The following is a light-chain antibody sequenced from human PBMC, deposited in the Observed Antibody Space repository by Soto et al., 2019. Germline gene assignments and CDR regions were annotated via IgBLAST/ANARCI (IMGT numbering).Light chain of an antibody. CDR3: QLYGTSPMFT. CDR1: QSVSSSY. CDR2: GAS. V-gene: IGKV3-20*01. J-gene: IGKJ2*01. Sequence: EIVLTQSPGTLSLSPGERATLSCRASQSVSSSYLAWYQQKPGQAPRLLIYGASSRATGIPARFSGSGSRTDFTLTISRLEPEDFAVYYCQLYGTSPMFTFGRGTKVDIK.